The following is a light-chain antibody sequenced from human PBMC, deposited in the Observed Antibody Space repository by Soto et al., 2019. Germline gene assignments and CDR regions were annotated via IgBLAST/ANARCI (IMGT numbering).Light chain of an antibody. Sequence: QSVLTQPPSVSGAPGQRVTISSTGSSSSIGAGYDVHWYHQLPGAAPKLLVSGNNNRPSGVPDRFSASKSGTSASLAITGLQTEDEAQYYCQSYDSRLTAYVFGTGTKLTVL. J-gene: IGLJ1*01. CDR3: QSYDSRLTAYV. CDR2: GNN. V-gene: IGLV1-40*01. CDR1: SSSIGAGYD.